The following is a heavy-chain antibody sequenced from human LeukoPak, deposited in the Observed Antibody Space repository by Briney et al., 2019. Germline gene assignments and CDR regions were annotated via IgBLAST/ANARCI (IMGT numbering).Heavy chain of an antibody. D-gene: IGHD2-15*01. J-gene: IGHJ5*02. V-gene: IGHV1-69*05. CDR1: GGTFSSYA. CDR2: IIPIFGTA. Sequence: SVKVSCKASGGTFSSYAISWVRQAPGQGLEWMGGIIPIFGTANYAQKFQGRVTTTTDESTSTAYMELSSLRSEDTAVYYCARVGGGTEGNWFDPWGQGTLVTVSS. CDR3: ARVGGGTEGNWFDP.